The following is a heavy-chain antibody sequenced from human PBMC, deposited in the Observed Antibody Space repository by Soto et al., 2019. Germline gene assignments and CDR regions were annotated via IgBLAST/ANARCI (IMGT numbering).Heavy chain of an antibody. J-gene: IGHJ5*02. CDR1: GFTFTSSA. CDR3: AATPDFWSGYNWFDP. V-gene: IGHV1-58*01. CDR2: IVVGSGNT. Sequence: QMQLVQSGPEVKKPGTSVKVSCKASGFTFTSSAVQWVRQARGQRLEWIGWIVVGSGNTNYAQKSQERVTITRDMSTSTAYMELSSLRSEDTAVYYCAATPDFWSGYNWFDPWGQGTLVTVSS. D-gene: IGHD3-3*01.